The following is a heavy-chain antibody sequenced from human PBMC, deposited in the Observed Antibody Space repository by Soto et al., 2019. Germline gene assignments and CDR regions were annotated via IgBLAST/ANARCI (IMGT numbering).Heavy chain of an antibody. V-gene: IGHV1-58*01. CDR2: IVLGNGNT. Sequence: SVKVSCKASGFTFSSSAVQWVRQARGQRLEWIGWIVLGNGNTNYAQKFQERVTITRDMFTSTAYMEVRSLTSDDTAVYYCATRIGNIGWYWLDTWGQGTLVTVSS. CDR3: ATRIGNIGWYWLDT. J-gene: IGHJ5*02. D-gene: IGHD6-19*01. CDR1: GFTFSSSA.